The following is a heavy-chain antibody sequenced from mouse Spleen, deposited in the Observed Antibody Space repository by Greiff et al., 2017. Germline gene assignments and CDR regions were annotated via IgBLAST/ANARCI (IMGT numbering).Heavy chain of an antibody. D-gene: IGHD2-14*01. CDR2: ISSGSSTT. V-gene: IGHV5-17*01. CDR1: GFTFSDYG. J-gene: IGHJ4*01. CDR3: ARGNRYERGGAMDY. Sequence: EVKLMESGGGLVKPGGSLKLSCAASGFTFSDYGMHWVRQAPEKGLEWVAYISSGSSTTYYADTVKGRFTISRDNAKNTLFLQMTSLRSEDTAIYYCARGNRYERGGAMDYWGQGTSVTVSS.